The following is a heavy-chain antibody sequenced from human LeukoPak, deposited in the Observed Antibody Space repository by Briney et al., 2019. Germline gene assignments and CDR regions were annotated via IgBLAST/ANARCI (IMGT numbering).Heavy chain of an antibody. Sequence: SETLSFTCAVYGGSFSGYYWSWIRQPPGKGLEWIGEINHSGSTNYNPSLKSRVTISVDTSKNQFSLKLNSVTAADTAVYYCARGARLVGGDYWGQGTLVTVSS. CDR3: ARGARLVGGDY. D-gene: IGHD6-6*01. J-gene: IGHJ4*02. CDR1: GGSFSGYY. V-gene: IGHV4-34*01. CDR2: INHSGST.